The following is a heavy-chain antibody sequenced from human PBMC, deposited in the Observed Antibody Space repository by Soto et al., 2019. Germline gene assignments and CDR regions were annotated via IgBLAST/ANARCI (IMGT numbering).Heavy chain of an antibody. V-gene: IGHV3-64D*06. J-gene: IGHJ4*02. CDR3: VRDFYSYLVVAGS. CDR1: GFSFSSFA. Sequence: EVQLVESGGGLVQPGGSLRLSCSASGFSFSSFAMRWIRQAPGKGLEYVSAIRNNGDSTYYADSVKGRVTISRDNPKNSLYLQRRTRRAEDTAVYYCVRDFYSYLVVAGSWGKGTLVTVS. D-gene: IGHD2-21*01. CDR2: IRNNGDST.